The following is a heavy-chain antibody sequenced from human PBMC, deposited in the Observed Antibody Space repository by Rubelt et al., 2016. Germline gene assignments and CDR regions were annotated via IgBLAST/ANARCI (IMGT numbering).Heavy chain of an antibody. CDR2: ISSSSSYI. J-gene: IGHJ4*02. CDR3: ARDLAQLYDY. V-gene: IGHV3-21*01. Sequence: RKGLEWVSSISSSSSYIYYADSVKGRFTISRDNAKNSLYLQMNSLRAEDTAVYYCARDLAQLYDYWGQGTLVTVSS. D-gene: IGHD5-18*01.